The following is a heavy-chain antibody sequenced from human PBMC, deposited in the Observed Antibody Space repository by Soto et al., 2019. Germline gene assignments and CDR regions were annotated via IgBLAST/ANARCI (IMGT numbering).Heavy chain of an antibody. J-gene: IGHJ6*02. CDR3: AKGITMMGGAYYYYYYGMDV. D-gene: IGHD3-22*01. CDR2: ISGSGGST. V-gene: IGHV3-23*01. Sequence: PGGSLRLSCAASGFTFSSYAMSWVRQAPGKGLEWVSAISGSGGSTYYADSVKGRFTISRDNSKNTLYLQMNSLRAEDTAVYYCAKGITMMGGAYYYYYYGMDVWGQGTTVTVSS. CDR1: GFTFSSYA.